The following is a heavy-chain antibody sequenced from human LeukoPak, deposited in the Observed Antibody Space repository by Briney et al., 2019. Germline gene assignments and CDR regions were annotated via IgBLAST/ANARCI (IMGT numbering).Heavy chain of an antibody. Sequence: GGSLRLSCAASGFTFSTSGMHWVRQAPGKGLEWVAFIRYDGSSKYFADSVKGRFTISRDNSKDTLYLQMNSLRAEDTAVYYCAKGLTFGFDYWGQGTLVTVSS. CDR3: AKGLTFGFDY. J-gene: IGHJ4*02. D-gene: IGHD3-16*01. V-gene: IGHV3-30*02. CDR1: GFTFSTSG. CDR2: IRYDGSSK.